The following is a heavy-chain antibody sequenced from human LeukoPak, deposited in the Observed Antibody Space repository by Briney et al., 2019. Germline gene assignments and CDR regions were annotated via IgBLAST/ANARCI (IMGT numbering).Heavy chain of an antibody. D-gene: IGHD2-2*01. Sequence: GASVKVSCKASGYTFTSYAINWVRQATGQGLEWMGWMNPNSGNTGYAQKFQGRVTITMNTSISTAYMELSSLRSEDTAVYYCARARQVPAAIFLMMDYYYYMDVWGKGTTVTVSS. CDR2: MNPNSGNT. CDR3: ARARQVPAAIFLMMDYYYYMDV. J-gene: IGHJ6*03. V-gene: IGHV1-8*03. CDR1: GYTFTSYA.